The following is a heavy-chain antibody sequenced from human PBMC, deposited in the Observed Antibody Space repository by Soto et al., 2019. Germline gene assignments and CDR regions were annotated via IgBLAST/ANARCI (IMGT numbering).Heavy chain of an antibody. CDR3: ATAGYSSSWYGY. D-gene: IGHD6-13*01. CDR2: ISASTNTI. V-gene: IGHV3-48*04. Sequence: GGSLRLSCASSGFTFSDYSMNWVRQAPGKGLEWVAHISASTNTIYYADSVKGRFTISRDNAKNSLYLQMNSLRAEDTAVYYCATAGYSSSWYGYWGQGTLVTVS. CDR1: GFTFSDYS. J-gene: IGHJ4*02.